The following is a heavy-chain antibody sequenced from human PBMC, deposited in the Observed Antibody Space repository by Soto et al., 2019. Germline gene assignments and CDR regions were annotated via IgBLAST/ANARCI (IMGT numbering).Heavy chain of an antibody. CDR2: ISGSGGST. Sequence: GGSLRLSCAASGFTFSSYAMSWVRQAPGKGLEWVSAISGSGGSTYYADSVKGRFTISRDNSKNTLYLQMNSLRAEDTAVYYCAKGSIGYFDWLWADPWGQGTLVTVSS. J-gene: IGHJ5*02. V-gene: IGHV3-23*01. CDR1: GFTFSSYA. D-gene: IGHD3-9*01. CDR3: AKGSIGYFDWLWADP.